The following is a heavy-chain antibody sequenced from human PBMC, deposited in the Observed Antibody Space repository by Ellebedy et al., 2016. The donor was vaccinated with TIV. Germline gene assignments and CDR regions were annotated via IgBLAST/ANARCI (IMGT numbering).Heavy chain of an antibody. CDR3: TRGNNVFQD. CDR2: MNPRSGDT. V-gene: IGHV1-8*01. Sequence: AASVKVSCKASGYTFTNYDISWVRQASGQGLEWMGRMNPRSGDTDFAQKFQGRVTMTRDSSISTAYMELSSLRSDDTAVYYCTRGNNVFQDWGQGTLVTVSS. D-gene: IGHD2/OR15-2a*01. J-gene: IGHJ4*02. CDR1: GYTFTNYD.